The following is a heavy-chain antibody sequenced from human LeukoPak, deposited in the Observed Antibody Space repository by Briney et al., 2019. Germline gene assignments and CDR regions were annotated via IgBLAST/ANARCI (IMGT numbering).Heavy chain of an antibody. Sequence: GGSLRLSCAASGVTFSKYGMKWVRQAAGRGLEYVSGISRSADITHYADSVKGRFTISRDNFKNTLYLQMNSLRADDTALYYCANEGFYYWGSGTLVTVSS. CDR1: GVTFSKYG. V-gene: IGHV3-23*01. J-gene: IGHJ4*02. CDR2: ISRSADIT. CDR3: ANEGFYY.